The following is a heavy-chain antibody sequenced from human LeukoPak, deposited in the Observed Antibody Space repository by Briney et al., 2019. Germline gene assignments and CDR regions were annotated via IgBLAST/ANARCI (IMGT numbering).Heavy chain of an antibody. CDR2: IIPMLGIP. CDR1: AGTFNSYT. Sequence: SVKVSCKASAGTFNSYTINWVRQAPGQGPEWMGRIIPMLGIPHYAQKFQGRVTITADKSTSTAYMELRSLRSEDTAVYFCARGSSELPFWGQGTLVTVSS. CDR3: ARGSSELPF. J-gene: IGHJ4*02. V-gene: IGHV1-69*02. D-gene: IGHD1-26*01.